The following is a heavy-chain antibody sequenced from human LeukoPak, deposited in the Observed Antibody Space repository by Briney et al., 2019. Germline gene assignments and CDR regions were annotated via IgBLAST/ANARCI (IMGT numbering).Heavy chain of an antibody. D-gene: IGHD7-27*01. V-gene: IGHV4-34*01. CDR1: GGSFSDYY. CDR2: INHGGIT. Sequence: SETLSLTCAVYGGSFSDYYWTWIRQSPGKGLEWIGEINHGGITIYNPSLKSRVTMLVDTSKNQFSLKLSSVTAADTALYYCARRVSHKLGMAWYSYYYMDVWGKGTTVTISS. CDR3: ARRVSHKLGMAWYSYYYMDV. J-gene: IGHJ6*03.